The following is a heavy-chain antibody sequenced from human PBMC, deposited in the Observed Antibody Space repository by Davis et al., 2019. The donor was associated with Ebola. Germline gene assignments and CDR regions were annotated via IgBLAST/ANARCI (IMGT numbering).Heavy chain of an antibody. D-gene: IGHD5-18*01. Sequence: MPSETLSLTCAVYGGSFSDYYWSWIRQPPGKGLEWIGQINHSGSTNYNPSLKSRVTISVDTSKNQFSLKLSSVTAADTAVYYCASLHGPMVTPNDAFDIWGQGTLVTVSS. CDR2: INHSGST. V-gene: IGHV4-34*01. CDR1: GGSFSDYY. CDR3: ASLHGPMVTPNDAFDI. J-gene: IGHJ3*02.